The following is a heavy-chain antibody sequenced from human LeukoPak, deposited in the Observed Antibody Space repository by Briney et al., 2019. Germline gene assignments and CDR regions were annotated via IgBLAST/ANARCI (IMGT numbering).Heavy chain of an antibody. CDR1: GGSISSYY. CDR2: IYYSGST. Sequence: PSETLSLTCTVSGGSISSYYWSRIRQPPGKGLEWIGYIYYSGSTNYNSSLKSRVTISVDTSKNQFSLKLSSVTAADTAVYYCARVNGYSGYSDYWGQGTLVTVSS. J-gene: IGHJ4*02. D-gene: IGHD5-12*01. CDR3: ARVNGYSGYSDY. V-gene: IGHV4-59*01.